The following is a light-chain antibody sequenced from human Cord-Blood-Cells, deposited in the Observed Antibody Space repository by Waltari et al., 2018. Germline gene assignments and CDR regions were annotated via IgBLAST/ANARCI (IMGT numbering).Light chain of an antibody. V-gene: IGLV3-21*03. J-gene: IGLJ2*01. CDR1: NIGSKS. CDR3: QVWDSSSDHVV. Sequence: SYVLTQPPSVSVAPGKTARITCGGNNIGSKSVHWYQQKPGQAPVLVVYDDSDRPSGIPGRFSGSNPGNTATLTISRVEAVDEADYYCQVWDSSSDHVVFGGGTKLTVL. CDR2: DDS.